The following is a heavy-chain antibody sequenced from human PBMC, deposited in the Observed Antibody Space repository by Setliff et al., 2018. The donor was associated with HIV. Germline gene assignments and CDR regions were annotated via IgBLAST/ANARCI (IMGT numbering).Heavy chain of an antibody. J-gene: IGHJ6*03. V-gene: IGHV1-69*06. CDR1: GGTFSSYA. Sequence: SVKVSCKASGGTFSSYAITWVRQAPGQGLEWMGGIIPIFGTANYAQKFQGRVTIIADKSASTAYMELSSLRSEDTAVYYCATIPRPSYYYYYYMDVWGKGTTVTVSS. D-gene: IGHD6-6*01. CDR3: ATIPRPSYYYYYYMDV. CDR2: IIPIFGTA.